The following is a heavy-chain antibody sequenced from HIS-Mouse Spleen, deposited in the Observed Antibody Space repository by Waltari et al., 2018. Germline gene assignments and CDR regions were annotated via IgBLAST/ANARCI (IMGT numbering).Heavy chain of an antibody. D-gene: IGHD7-27*01. Sequence: QVQLVQSGAEVTKPGASVKVSCMPSGYTFTGYYMPWGRQAPGQGLEWMGWINPNSGGTNYAQKLQGRVTMTRDTSISTAYMELSRLRSDDTAVYYCARTGALDAFDIWGQGTMVTVSS. V-gene: IGHV1-2*02. CDR3: ARTGALDAFDI. J-gene: IGHJ3*02. CDR1: GYTFTGYY. CDR2: INPNSGGT.